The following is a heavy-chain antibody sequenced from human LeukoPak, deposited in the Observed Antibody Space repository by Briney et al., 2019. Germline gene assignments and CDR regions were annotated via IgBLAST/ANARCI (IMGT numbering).Heavy chain of an antibody. CDR3: ARAKIDILTGFDWFDP. V-gene: IGHV4-59*01. J-gene: IGHJ5*02. CDR2: IYYSGST. D-gene: IGHD3-9*01. Sequence: SETLSLTCTVSGGSISGFYWTWIRQPPGKGLEWIGYIYYSGSTNYNPSLKSRVTISVDTSKNQFSLKLSSVTAADTAVYYCARAKIDILTGFDWFDPWGQGTLVTVSS. CDR1: GGSISGFY.